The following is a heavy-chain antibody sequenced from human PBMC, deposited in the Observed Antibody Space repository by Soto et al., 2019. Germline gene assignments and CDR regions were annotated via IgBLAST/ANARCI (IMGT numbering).Heavy chain of an antibody. CDR3: XXXRXXXHASVPYS. CDR1: GFAFSSYG. J-gene: IGHJ4*02. V-gene: IGHV3-30*03. Sequence: QAQLVESGGGVVQPGRSLRLSCAASGFAFSSYGMHWVRQAPGTGLEWVAVISYDGSLQHYADSVKGRFTISRDNSKXXXXXXXXXXXXXXXXVYYCXXXRXXXHASVPYSWGQGTLVSVSS. D-gene: IGHD3-10*01. CDR2: ISYDGSLQ.